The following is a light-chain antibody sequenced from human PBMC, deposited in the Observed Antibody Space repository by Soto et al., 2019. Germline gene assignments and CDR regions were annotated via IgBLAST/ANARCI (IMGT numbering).Light chain of an antibody. CDR2: GVT. Sequence: QSALTQPPSASGSPGQSVTISCTGTSSDVGGYNYVSWYQQHPGKVPKLMIYGVTKRPSGVPDRFSGSKSGNTASLTVSGLQAEAEADYYCRSYAGSNILVFGGGTKLTVL. CDR1: SSDVGGYNY. CDR3: RSYAGSNILV. V-gene: IGLV2-8*01. J-gene: IGLJ3*02.